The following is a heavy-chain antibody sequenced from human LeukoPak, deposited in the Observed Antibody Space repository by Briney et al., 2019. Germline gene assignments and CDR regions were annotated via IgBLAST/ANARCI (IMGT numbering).Heavy chain of an antibody. Sequence: GRSLRLSCAASGFTFSSYAMHWVRQAPGKGLEWVAVISYDGSNKYYADSVKGRFTISRDNSKNTLYLQMDSLRAEDTAVYYCARDWSTVTALNWFDPWGQGTLVTVSS. D-gene: IGHD4-17*01. CDR2: ISYDGSNK. V-gene: IGHV3-30*04. CDR1: GFTFSSYA. CDR3: ARDWSTVTALNWFDP. J-gene: IGHJ5*02.